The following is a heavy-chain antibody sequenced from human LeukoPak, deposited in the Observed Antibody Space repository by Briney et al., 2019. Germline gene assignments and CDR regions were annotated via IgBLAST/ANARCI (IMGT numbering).Heavy chain of an antibody. D-gene: IGHD6-19*01. CDR2: INPNSGGT. CDR1: GYTFTGYY. Sequence: ASVKVSCKASGYTFTGYYMHWVRQAPGQGLERMGWINPNSGGTNYAQKFQGRVTMTRDTSISTAYMELSRLRSDDTAVYYCARDGSSGWSSNYYYYMDVWGKGTTVTVSS. J-gene: IGHJ6*03. V-gene: IGHV1-2*02. CDR3: ARDGSSGWSSNYYYYMDV.